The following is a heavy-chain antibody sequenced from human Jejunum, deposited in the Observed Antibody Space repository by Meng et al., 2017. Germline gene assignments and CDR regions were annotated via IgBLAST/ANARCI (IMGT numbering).Heavy chain of an antibody. D-gene: IGHD5-12*01. CDR1: GDSISSTNW. V-gene: IGHV4-4*02. J-gene: IGHJ4*02. Sequence: VHLRASGPGLVKPSGTLSLTCEVSGDSISSTNWWDWLRQPPGKGLEWIGEIYHSGRTNFNPSLESRVTISVDESKNQFSLTLNSVTAADTAVYYCARGVGDIRVGFDYWGQGILVTVSS. CDR3: ARGVGDIRVGFDY. CDR2: IYHSGRT.